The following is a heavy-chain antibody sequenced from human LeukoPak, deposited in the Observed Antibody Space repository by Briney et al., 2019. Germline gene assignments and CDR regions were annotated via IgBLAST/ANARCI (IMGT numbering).Heavy chain of an antibody. CDR3: ARTPSRDGYKPYDY. Sequence: GGSLRLSCGASGFTLSSYSMNWVRQAPGKGLEWVSSISSSSSYIYYADSVKGRFTISRDNAKNSLYLQMNSLRAEDTAVYYCARTPSRDGYKPYDYWGQGTLVTVSS. CDR2: ISSSSSYI. D-gene: IGHD5-24*01. CDR1: GFTLSSYS. J-gene: IGHJ4*02. V-gene: IGHV3-21*01.